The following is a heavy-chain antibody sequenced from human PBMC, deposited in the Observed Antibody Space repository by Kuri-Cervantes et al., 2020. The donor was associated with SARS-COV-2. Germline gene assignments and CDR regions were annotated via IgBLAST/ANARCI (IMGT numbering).Heavy chain of an antibody. D-gene: IGHD3-3*01. J-gene: IGHJ4*02. V-gene: IGHV3-30-3*01. Sequence: GESLKISCAASGFTFSSYAMHWVRQAPGKGLEWVAVISYDGSNKYYADSVKGRFTISRDNSMNTLYLQMNSLRAEDTAVYYCAKGWYYDFWSGNGAFDYWGQGTLVTVSS. CDR3: AKGWYYDFWSGNGAFDY. CDR2: ISYDGSNK. CDR1: GFTFSSYA.